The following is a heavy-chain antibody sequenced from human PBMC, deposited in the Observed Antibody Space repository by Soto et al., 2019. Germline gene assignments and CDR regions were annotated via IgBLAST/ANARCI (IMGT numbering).Heavy chain of an antibody. J-gene: IGHJ6*02. CDR3: ARGDYGSGSYYQVNYYYYGMDV. CDR1: GYTFTSDD. D-gene: IGHD3-10*01. V-gene: IGHV1-8*01. CDR2: MNPNSGNT. Sequence: ASVKVSCKASGYTFTSDDINWVRQATGQGLEWMGWMNPNSGNTGYAQKFQGRVTMTRNTSISTAYMELSSLRSEDTAAYYCARGDYGSGSYYQVNYYYYGMDVWGQGTTVTVSS.